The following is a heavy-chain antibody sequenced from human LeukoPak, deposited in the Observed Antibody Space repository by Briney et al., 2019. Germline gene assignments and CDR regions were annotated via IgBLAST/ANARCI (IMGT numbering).Heavy chain of an antibody. CDR3: ARSLRNYYDSSGQRPDADWFDP. CDR2: INPNSGGT. V-gene: IGHV1-2*02. CDR1: GYIFTGYG. J-gene: IGHJ5*02. Sequence: ASVKVSCKASGYIFTGYGISWARQAPGQGLEWMGWINPNSGGTNYAQKFQGRVTMTRDTSISTAYMELSRLRSDDTAVYYCARSLRNYYDSSGQRPDADWFDPWGQGTLVTVSS. D-gene: IGHD3-22*01.